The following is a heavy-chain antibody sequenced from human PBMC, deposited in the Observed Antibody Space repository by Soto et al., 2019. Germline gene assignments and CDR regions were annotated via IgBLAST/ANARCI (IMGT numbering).Heavy chain of an antibody. CDR2: ISGSGAST. J-gene: IGHJ4*02. Sequence: EVQLLESGGGLVQPGGSLSLACAASGFTFSSYAMSWVRQAPGKGLECVSAISGSGASTYYADSVKGRFTISRDNSKNTLYLQMNSLRAEDTAVYYCAHFDWVIDYWGQGTLVTVSS. V-gene: IGHV3-23*01. D-gene: IGHD3-9*01. CDR3: AHFDWVIDY. CDR1: GFTFSSYA.